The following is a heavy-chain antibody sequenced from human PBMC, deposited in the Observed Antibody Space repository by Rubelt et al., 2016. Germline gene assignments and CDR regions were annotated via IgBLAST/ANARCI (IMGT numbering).Heavy chain of an antibody. J-gene: IGHJ4*02. CDR3: TRHVSSVWYGGIDY. V-gene: IGHV4-61*05. CDR2: VYYSGRT. D-gene: IGHD6-19*01. CDR1: GGPISSSSYS. Sequence: QLQLQESGPGLVKPSETLSLSCTVSGGPISSSSYSWSWIRQPPGKGLEWIGYVYYSGRTDYNPSLTSRVTLSVNTSKNQIPRNVPSVTAADTALYYCTRHVSSVWYGGIDYWGQGALVTVSS.